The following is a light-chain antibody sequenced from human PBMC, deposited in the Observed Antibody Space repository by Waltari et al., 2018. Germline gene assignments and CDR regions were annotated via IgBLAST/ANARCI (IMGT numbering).Light chain of an antibody. Sequence: DIQMTQSPPTLSASVGDRVTITCRASQSINSWLAWYQHKPGTAPKLLISDASTLVSGVPSRFSGSGSGTEFTLTVSSLQPDDFAAYFCQQYESYPYTFGQGTKLDIK. J-gene: IGKJ2*01. CDR2: DAS. CDR3: QQYESYPYT. CDR1: QSINSW. V-gene: IGKV1-5*01.